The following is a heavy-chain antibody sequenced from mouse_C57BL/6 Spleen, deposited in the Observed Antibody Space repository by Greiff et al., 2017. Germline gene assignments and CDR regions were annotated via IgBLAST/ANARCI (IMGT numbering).Heavy chain of an antibody. CDR3: TGHGSSYRYFDV. Sequence: QVQLQQSGAELVRPGASVTLSCKASGYTFTDYEMHWVKQTPVHGLEWIGAIDPETGGTAYNQKFKGKATLTADKSSSTAYLELRSLTSEDSAVYYCTGHGSSYRYFDVWGTGTTVTVSS. V-gene: IGHV1-15*01. CDR1: GYTFTDYE. CDR2: IDPETGGT. D-gene: IGHD1-1*01. J-gene: IGHJ1*03.